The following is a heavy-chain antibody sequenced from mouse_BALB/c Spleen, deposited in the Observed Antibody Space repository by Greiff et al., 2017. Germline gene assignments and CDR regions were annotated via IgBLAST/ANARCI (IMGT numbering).Heavy chain of an antibody. J-gene: IGHJ4*01. V-gene: IGHV14-3*02. D-gene: IGHD3-3*01. Sequence: VQLQQSGAELVKPGASVKLSCTASGFNIKDTYMHWVKQRPEQGLEWIGRIDPANGNTKYDPKFQGKATITADTSSNTAYLQLSSLTSEDTAVYYCASPSVGAMDYWGQGTSVTVSS. CDR2: IDPANGNT. CDR3: ASPSVGAMDY. CDR1: GFNIKDTY.